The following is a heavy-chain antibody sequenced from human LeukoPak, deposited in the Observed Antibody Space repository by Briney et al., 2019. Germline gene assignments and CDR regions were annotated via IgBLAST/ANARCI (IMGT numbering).Heavy chain of an antibody. J-gene: IGHJ4*02. CDR2: INHSGST. Sequence: SETLSLTCTVSGYSISSGYYWSWIRQPPGKGLEWIGEINHSGSTNYNPSLKSRVTISVDTSKNQFSLKLSSVTAADTAVYYCARGPFNYDYVWGSYRPVWFDYWGQGTLVTVSS. D-gene: IGHD3-16*02. CDR3: ARGPFNYDYVWGSYRPVWFDY. V-gene: IGHV4-38-2*02. CDR1: GYSISSGYY.